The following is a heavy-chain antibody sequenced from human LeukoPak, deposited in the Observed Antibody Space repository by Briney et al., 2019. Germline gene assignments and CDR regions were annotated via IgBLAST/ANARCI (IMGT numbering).Heavy chain of an antibody. V-gene: IGHV4-59*12. CDR1: GGSISSYY. Sequence: SSETLSLTCTVSGGSISSYYWSWLRQPPGKGLEWIGYIYYSGSTNYNPSLKSRVTISLDTSKNQFSLKLSSVTAADTAVYYCARGLGSWYNSWGQGTLVTVSS. CDR3: ARGLGSWYNS. CDR2: IYYSGST. J-gene: IGHJ5*01.